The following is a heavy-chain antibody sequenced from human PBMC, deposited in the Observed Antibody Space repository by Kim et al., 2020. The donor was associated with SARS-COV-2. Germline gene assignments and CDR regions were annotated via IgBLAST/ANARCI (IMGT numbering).Heavy chain of an antibody. CDR3: AVAGERGWAENPRYYYGMDV. CDR2: IIPIFGTA. V-gene: IGHV1-69*13. Sequence: SVKVSCKASGGTFSSYAISWVRQAPGQGLEWMGGIIPIFGTANYAQKFQGRVTITADESTSTAYMELSSLRSEDTAVYYCAVAGERGWAENPRYYYGMDVWGQGTTVTVSS. D-gene: IGHD3-10*01. CDR1: GGTFSSYA. J-gene: IGHJ6*02.